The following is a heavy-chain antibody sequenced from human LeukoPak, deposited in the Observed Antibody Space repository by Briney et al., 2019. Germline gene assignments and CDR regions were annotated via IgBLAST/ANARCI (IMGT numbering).Heavy chain of an antibody. V-gene: IGHV3-23*01. Sequence: GGSLRLSCAASGFTFNSFAFTGVRQAPGRGLEWVSAINVRGDATFYAESVRGRFTISRDNSKNTLYLQMNSLGAEDTALYYCAKDYRYGSAWGPGTLVVVSS. D-gene: IGHD6-19*01. CDR3: AKDYRYGSA. CDR2: INVRGDAT. CDR1: GFTFNSFA. J-gene: IGHJ5*02.